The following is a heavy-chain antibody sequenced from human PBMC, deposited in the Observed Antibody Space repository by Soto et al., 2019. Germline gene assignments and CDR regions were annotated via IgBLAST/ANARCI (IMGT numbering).Heavy chain of an antibody. CDR2: IYPSGGST. D-gene: IGHD3-3*01. J-gene: IGHJ5*02. V-gene: IGHV1-46*02. CDR3: ARGFPLWFDP. Sequence: ASVKVSCKASGYNFNYYYIHWVRQAPGQGLDWMGKIYPSGGSTNYAQKFWGRVTMSRDTSTSTVYMELSSLRSDDTAVYYCARGFPLWFDPWGQGTLVTVSS. CDR1: GYNFNYYY.